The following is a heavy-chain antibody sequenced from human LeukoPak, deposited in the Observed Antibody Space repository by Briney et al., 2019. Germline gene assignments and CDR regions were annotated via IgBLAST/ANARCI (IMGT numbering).Heavy chain of an antibody. Sequence: ASVTVSCKASGYTFTSYGISWVRQAPGQGLEGMGWINAYNGNTNYAHKLQGRVTNTTDTSTSTAYMELSRLRSDDTALYYCGRSDDSSGYSLSWFDPWGEGTLVTVSS. J-gene: IGHJ5*02. CDR3: GRSDDSSGYSLSWFDP. CDR1: GYTFTSYG. D-gene: IGHD3-22*01. CDR2: INAYNGNT. V-gene: IGHV1-18*01.